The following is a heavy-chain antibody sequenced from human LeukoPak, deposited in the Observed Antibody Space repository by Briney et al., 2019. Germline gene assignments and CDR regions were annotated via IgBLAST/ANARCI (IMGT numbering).Heavy chain of an antibody. V-gene: IGHV1-18*01. D-gene: IGHD3-9*01. CDR3: AREDDILTGNYYFDY. CDR2: ISAYNGNT. CDR1: GYTFTSYG. Sequence: ASVKVSCKASGYTFTSYGISWVRQAPGQGLEWMGWISAYNGNTNYAQKLQGRVTMTTDTSTSTAYMELRSLRSDDTAVYYCAREDDILTGNYYFDYWGQGTLVTVSS. J-gene: IGHJ4*02.